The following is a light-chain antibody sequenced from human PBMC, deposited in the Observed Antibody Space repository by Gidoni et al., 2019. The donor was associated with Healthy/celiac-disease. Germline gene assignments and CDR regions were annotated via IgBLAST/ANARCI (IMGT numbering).Light chain of an antibody. CDR3: QQSYSTPPT. J-gene: IGKJ2*01. CDR1: QSISSY. V-gene: IGKV1-39*01. CDR2: AAS. Sequence: DIQMTNSQSSLPASVGDRVTITCRASQSISSYLNWYQQKPGKAPKLLIYAASSLQSGVPSRFSGSGSGTDFTLTISSLQPEDFATYYCQQSYSTPPTFGQGTKLEIK.